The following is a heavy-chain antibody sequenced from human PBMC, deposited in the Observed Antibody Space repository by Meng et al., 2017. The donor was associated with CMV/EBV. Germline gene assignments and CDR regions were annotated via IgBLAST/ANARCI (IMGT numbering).Heavy chain of an antibody. V-gene: IGHV3-74*01. D-gene: IGHD2-2*01. CDR3: ARGKGVVVPAAIPRRYYYYGMDV. CDR1: GFTFSSYC. CDR2: INSDGSST. J-gene: IGHJ6*02. Sequence: GGSLRLSCAASGFTFSSYCMHWVRQGPGKGLVWVSRINSDGSSTSYADSVEGRFTISRDNAKNTRYLQMNSLKAEDTAVYYCARGKGVVVPAAIPRRYYYYGMDVWGQGTTVTVSS.